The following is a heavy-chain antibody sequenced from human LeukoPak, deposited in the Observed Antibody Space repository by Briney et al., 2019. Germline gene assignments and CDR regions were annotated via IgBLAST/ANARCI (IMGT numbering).Heavy chain of an antibody. J-gene: IGHJ4*02. CDR3: ARLSPYLGSGSSAFPDDF. V-gene: IGHV4-39*01. D-gene: IGHD3-10*01. CDR1: GGPISSSPYY. CDR2: ISYSGST. Sequence: SGTLSLTCTVSGGPISSSPYYWGWIRQPPGKGLEWIGSISYSGSTFYNPSLKSRLTISVDTSKNQFSLELSSLTAADTAVFYCARLSPYLGSGSSAFPDDFWGQGTLVTVSS.